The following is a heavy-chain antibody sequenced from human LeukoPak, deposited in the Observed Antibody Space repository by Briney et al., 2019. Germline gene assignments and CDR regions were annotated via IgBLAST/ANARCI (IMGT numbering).Heavy chain of an antibody. CDR2: IDRSGSCF. J-gene: IGHJ4*01. CDR1: GFIFNYYT. D-gene: IGHD1-26*01. CDR3: AKDIHSARCDY. V-gene: IGHV3-21*01. Sequence: GRSLRLSCAASGFIFNYYTMNGVRQAPGKGPQWIASIDRSGSCFHYAASARGRFTISKSNARDSVYLQMNNLRADDTACYYCAKDIHSARCDYWGHGTLVTVSS.